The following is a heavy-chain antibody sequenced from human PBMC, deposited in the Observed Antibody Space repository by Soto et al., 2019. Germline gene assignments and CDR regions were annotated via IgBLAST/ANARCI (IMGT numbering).Heavy chain of an antibody. J-gene: IGHJ2*01. Sequence: QVQLVQSGAEVKKPGSSVKVSCKASGGTFSSYTISWVRQAPGQGLEWMGRIIPILGIANYAQKFQGRVTITADKSTSTAYMELSSLRSEDTAVYYCARDPGPYGDYWSFDLWGRGTLVTVSS. D-gene: IGHD4-17*01. CDR3: ARDPGPYGDYWSFDL. CDR1: GGTFSSYT. V-gene: IGHV1-69*08. CDR2: IIPILGIA.